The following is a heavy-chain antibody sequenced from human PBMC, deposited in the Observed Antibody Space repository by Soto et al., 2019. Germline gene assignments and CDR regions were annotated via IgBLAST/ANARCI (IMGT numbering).Heavy chain of an antibody. D-gene: IGHD3-10*01. CDR1: GFTFSSYG. J-gene: IGHJ4*02. CDR3: ARDAAPHGSGSYLLDY. CDR2: IWYDGSNK. Sequence: QVQLVESGGGVVQPGRSLRLSCAASGFTFSSYGMHWVRQAPGKGLEWVAVIWYDGSNKYYADSVKGRFTISRDNSKNTLYLQMNSLRAEDTAGYYCARDAAPHGSGSYLLDYWGQGTVVTVSS. V-gene: IGHV3-33*01.